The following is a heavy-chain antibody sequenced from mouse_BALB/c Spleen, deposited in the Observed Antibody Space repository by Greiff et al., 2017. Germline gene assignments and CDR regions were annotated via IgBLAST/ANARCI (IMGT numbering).Heavy chain of an antibody. CDR1: GYSITSGYY. J-gene: IGHJ2*01. Sequence: DVQLVESGPGLVKPSQSLSLTCSVTGYSITSGYYWNWIRQFPGNKLEWMGYISYDGSNNYNPSLKNRISITRDTSKNQFFLKLNSVTTEDTATYYCAIYGYDDGVDYWGQGTTLTVSS. V-gene: IGHV3-6*02. CDR3: AIYGYDDGVDY. D-gene: IGHD2-2*01. CDR2: ISYDGSN.